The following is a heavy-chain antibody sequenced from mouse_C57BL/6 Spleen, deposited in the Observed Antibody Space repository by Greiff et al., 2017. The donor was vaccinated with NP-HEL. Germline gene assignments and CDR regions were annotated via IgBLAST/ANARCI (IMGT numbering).Heavy chain of an antibody. CDR2: INYDGSST. CDR1: GFTFSDYY. J-gene: IGHJ1*03. V-gene: IGHV5-16*01. D-gene: IGHD1-1*01. Sequence: EVHLVESEGGLVQPGSSMKLSCTASGFTFSDYYMAWVRQVPEKGLEWVANINYDGSSTYYPDSLKSRFIISRDNAKNILYLQMSSLKSEDTATYYCARDPHYGNRYWYFDVWGTGTTVTVSS. CDR3: ARDPHYGNRYWYFDV.